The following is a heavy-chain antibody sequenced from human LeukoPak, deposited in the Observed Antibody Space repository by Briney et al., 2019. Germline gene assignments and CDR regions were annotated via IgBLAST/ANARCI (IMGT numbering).Heavy chain of an antibody. J-gene: IGHJ3*02. CDR3: ARADYGDYHTHAFDI. CDR1: GGSISSSSYY. D-gene: IGHD4-17*01. V-gene: IGHV4-39*07. CDR2: IYYSGST. Sequence: SETLSLTCTVSGGSISSSSYYWGWIRQPPGKGLEWIGSIYYSGSTNYNPSLKSRVTISVDTSKNQFSLKLSSVTAADTAVYYCARADYGDYHTHAFDIWGQGTMVTVSS.